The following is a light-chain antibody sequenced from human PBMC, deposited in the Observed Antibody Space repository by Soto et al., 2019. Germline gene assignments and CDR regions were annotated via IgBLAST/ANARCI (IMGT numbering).Light chain of an antibody. CDR3: QQSYSTMWT. J-gene: IGKJ1*01. Sequence: DIQMTQSPSSLSASVGDRVTITCRASQGISTYLNWYQQKPGKAPKLLIYAASSLQSGVPSRFSGSGSETDFTLTISSLQHEDFATYYCQQSYSTMWTLGQGTKVDIK. CDR2: AAS. CDR1: QGISTY. V-gene: IGKV1-39*01.